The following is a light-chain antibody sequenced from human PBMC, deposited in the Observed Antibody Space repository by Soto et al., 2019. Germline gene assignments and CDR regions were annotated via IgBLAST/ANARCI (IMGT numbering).Light chain of an antibody. V-gene: IGKV3-15*01. CDR1: QSISTK. CDR2: GAS. J-gene: IGKJ1*01. Sequence: EIVMTQSPATLSVSPGERATLSCRASQSISTKLAWYQQKPGQAPRVLIYGASTMATGIPARFSGSGSGTVFTLTISSLQSEDCAIYHCQNYNDWPHTWTFGHGTRVEIK. CDR3: QNYNDWPHTWT.